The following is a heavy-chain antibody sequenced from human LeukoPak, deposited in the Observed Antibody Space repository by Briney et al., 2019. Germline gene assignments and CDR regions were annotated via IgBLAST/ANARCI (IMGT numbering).Heavy chain of an antibody. D-gene: IGHD3-10*01. Sequence: SETLSLTCAVYGVSFGGFYWSWIRQPPGKGLEWIGEINHSGSTNYSPSLKGRVTISVDTSKNQFSLKLSSVTAADTAVYYCARGSYYGSGSYYYYYYYGMDVWGQGTTVTVSS. J-gene: IGHJ6*02. CDR1: GVSFGGFY. V-gene: IGHV4-34*01. CDR2: INHSGST. CDR3: ARGSYYGSGSYYYYYYYGMDV.